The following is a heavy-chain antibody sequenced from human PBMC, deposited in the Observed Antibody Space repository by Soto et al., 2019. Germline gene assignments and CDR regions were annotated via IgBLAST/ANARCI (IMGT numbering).Heavy chain of an antibody. J-gene: IGHJ6*03. CDR3: ATVDTAMVSPYYYYYMDV. D-gene: IGHD5-18*01. CDR2: IYYSGSN. V-gene: IGHV4-59*01. Sequence: SETLSLTCTVSGGSISSYYWSWIRQPPGKGLEWIGDIYYSGSNNYNPSLKSRVTISVDLSKNEFSLKLSSVTDADMAVYYCATVDTAMVSPYYYYYMDVWGKGTTVTVSS. CDR1: GGSISSYY.